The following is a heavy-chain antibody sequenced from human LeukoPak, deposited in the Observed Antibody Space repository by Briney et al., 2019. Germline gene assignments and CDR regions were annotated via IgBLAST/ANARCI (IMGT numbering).Heavy chain of an antibody. CDR1: GFTFNRYW. CDR3: ARVEASGYDYGAFDY. Sequence: TGESLRLSCAASGFTFNRYWMSWVRQAPGKGLEWVANIKQDGSEKYYVDSVKGRFTISRDNAKNSLYLQMNSLRAEDTAVYYCARVEASGYDYGAFDYWGQGTLVTVSS. J-gene: IGHJ4*02. CDR2: IKQDGSEK. V-gene: IGHV3-7*01. D-gene: IGHD5-12*01.